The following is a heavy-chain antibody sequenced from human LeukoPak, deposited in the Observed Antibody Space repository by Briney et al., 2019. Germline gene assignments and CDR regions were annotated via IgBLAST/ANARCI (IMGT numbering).Heavy chain of an antibody. J-gene: IGHJ4*02. Sequence: GGSLRLSCAASGFTFSSYSMNWVRQAPGKGLEWVSSISSGSSYIYYADSVKGRFTISRDNAKNSLYLQMNSLRAEDTAVYYCARADYGDFTFDYWGQGTLVTVSS. V-gene: IGHV3-21*01. CDR2: ISSGSSYI. D-gene: IGHD4-17*01. CDR3: ARADYGDFTFDY. CDR1: GFTFSSYS.